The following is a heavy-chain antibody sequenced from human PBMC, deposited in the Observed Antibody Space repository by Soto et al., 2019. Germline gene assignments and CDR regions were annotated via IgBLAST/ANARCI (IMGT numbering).Heavy chain of an antibody. Sequence: QVQLMQSGAEVKKPGSSVKVSCKASGGTFSNYPVSWVRQAPGQGLEWMGGIIPIFGTVNYAQKFQGRLTITADESPSTAYMELSSLRSEDTAVYYCARGNHRWLQLWYFDLWGRGTLVTVSS. CDR2: IIPIFGTV. D-gene: IGHD5-12*01. V-gene: IGHV1-69*12. CDR1: GGTFSNYP. CDR3: ARGNHRWLQLWYFDL. J-gene: IGHJ2*01.